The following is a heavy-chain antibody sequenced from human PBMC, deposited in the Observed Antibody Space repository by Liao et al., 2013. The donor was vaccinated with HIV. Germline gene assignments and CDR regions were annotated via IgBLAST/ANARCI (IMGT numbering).Heavy chain of an antibody. CDR3: ARSMLLRPNWFDP. CDR2: IYTSGST. V-gene: IGHV4-59*10. CDR1: DGSFSGYY. Sequence: QVQLQQWGAGLLKPSETLSLTCAVYDGSFSGYYWSWIRQPAGKGLEWIGRIYTSGSTNYNPSLKSRVTISIDTSKNQFSLKLSSVTAADTAVYYCARSMLLRPNWFDPWGQGTLVTVSS. D-gene: IGHD2-15*01. J-gene: IGHJ5*02.